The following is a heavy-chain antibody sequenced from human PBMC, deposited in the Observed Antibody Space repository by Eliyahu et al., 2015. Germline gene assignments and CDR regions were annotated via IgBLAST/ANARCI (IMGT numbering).Heavy chain of an antibody. V-gene: IGHV4-4*07. CDR3: ARTTVEGTFDP. CDR1: GGSTSSNH. J-gene: IGHJ5*02. D-gene: IGHD4-23*01. Sequence: QVQLQESGPGLVKPSETLSLTCTVSGGSTSSNHWSWIRQPAGKGLEWIGRINTSGSTNYNPSLKSRLTMSVDTSKNQLSLKVTSVTAADTAVYYCARTTVEGTFDPWGQGTLVTVSS. CDR2: INTSGST.